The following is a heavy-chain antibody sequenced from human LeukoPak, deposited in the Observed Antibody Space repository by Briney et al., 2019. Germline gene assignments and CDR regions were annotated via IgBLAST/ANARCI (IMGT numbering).Heavy chain of an antibody. CDR2: ISYDGSTK. D-gene: IGHD3-22*01. CDR3: ARENYYDSSGYYPWYFDY. J-gene: IGHJ4*02. V-gene: IGHV3-30*14. CDR1: GFTFSSYA. Sequence: GGSLRLSCAASGFTFSSYAMHWVRQPPGKGLEWVTMISYDGSTKYYTDSVKGRFTISRDNSKNTLYLQMNSLSAEDTAVYYRARENYYDSSGYYPWYFDYWGQGTLVTVSS.